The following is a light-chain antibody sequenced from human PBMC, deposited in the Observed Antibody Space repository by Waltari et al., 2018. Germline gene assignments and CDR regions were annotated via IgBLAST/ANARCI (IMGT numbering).Light chain of an antibody. Sequence: EIVMTQSPATLSVSPGERATLSCRASPSVISNLAGYQQKPGQAPRLLIYGSSTRATGIPARFSGSGSGTEFTLTINSLQSEDFAVYYCQQYNNWPLTFGGGTKVEIK. CDR2: GSS. J-gene: IGKJ4*01. CDR1: PSVISN. CDR3: QQYNNWPLT. V-gene: IGKV3-15*01.